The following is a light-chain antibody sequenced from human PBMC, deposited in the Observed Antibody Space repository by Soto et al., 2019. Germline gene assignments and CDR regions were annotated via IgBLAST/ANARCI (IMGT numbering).Light chain of an antibody. CDR1: STYVGVYYY. Sequence: QSVLTQPASVSGSPGQSITISCTGTSTYVGVYYYLSWFQQHPGKAPKLMIYDVTKRPSGVSNRFSGSMSGNTASLTISGLQAEDEADYYCSAYTVSRTYVFGTGTKLTVL. J-gene: IGLJ1*01. CDR2: DVT. V-gene: IGLV2-14*03. CDR3: SAYTVSRTYV.